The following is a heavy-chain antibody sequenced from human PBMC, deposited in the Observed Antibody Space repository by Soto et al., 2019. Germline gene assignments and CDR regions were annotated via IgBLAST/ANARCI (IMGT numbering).Heavy chain of an antibody. V-gene: IGHV5-51*01. CDR3: ARHYHGSSGTNYYYYYGMGD. D-gene: IGHD3-22*01. CDR2: IYPGDSDT. Sequence: GESLKISCKGSGYSFTSYWIGWVRQMPGKGLEWMGIIYPGDSDTRYSPSFQGQVTISADKSISTAYLQWSSLKASDTAMYYCARHYHGSSGTNYYYYYGMGDWGQGTTVTISS. J-gene: IGHJ6*02. CDR1: GYSFTSYW.